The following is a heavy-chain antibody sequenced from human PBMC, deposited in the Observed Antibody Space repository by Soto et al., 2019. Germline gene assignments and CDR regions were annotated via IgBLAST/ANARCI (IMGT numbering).Heavy chain of an antibody. V-gene: IGHV4-31*11. Sequence: QVQLQESGPGLVKPSQTLSLSCAVSGDSISSGDYFWSWIRQPPGRGLERLGYISYSGTTYYNPSLQSRRPLSTDTSTNPFSLRLSSLTAADTALYYCARYFASGFYFGMDVWFHRTTVTVSS. D-gene: IGHD3-10*01. CDR2: ISYSGTT. CDR3: ARYFASGFYFGMDV. CDR1: GDSISSGDYF. J-gene: IGHJ6*02.